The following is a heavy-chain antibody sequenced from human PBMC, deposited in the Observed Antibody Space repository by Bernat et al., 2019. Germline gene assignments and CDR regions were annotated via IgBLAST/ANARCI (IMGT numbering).Heavy chain of an antibody. Sequence: QVQLQESGPGLVKPSQTLSLTCTVSGGSISSGNFYWGWIRQPAGKGLEWIGRIYTSGSTSYNPSLKSRVTISADTSKNQFSLKLTSVTAADTAVDYCARAPPGDWGQGTLVTGSS. V-gene: IGHV4-61*02. CDR3: ARAPPGD. CDR1: GGSISSGNFY. J-gene: IGHJ4*02. CDR2: IYTSGST.